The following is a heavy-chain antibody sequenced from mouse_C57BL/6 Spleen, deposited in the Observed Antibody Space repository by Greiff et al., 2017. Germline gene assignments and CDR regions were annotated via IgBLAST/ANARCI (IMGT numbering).Heavy chain of an antibody. CDR1: GYSFTDYN. Sequence: EVQLQQSGPELVKPGASVKISCKASGYSFTDYNMNWVKQSHGKSLEWIGVINPNYGTTSYNQKFKGKATLTVDQSSSTAYMQLNSLTSEYSAVYYCTRSQYGNYPHYYAMDYWGQGTSVTVSS. CDR3: TRSQYGNYPHYYAMDY. D-gene: IGHD2-10*02. CDR2: INPNYGTT. J-gene: IGHJ4*01. V-gene: IGHV1-39*01.